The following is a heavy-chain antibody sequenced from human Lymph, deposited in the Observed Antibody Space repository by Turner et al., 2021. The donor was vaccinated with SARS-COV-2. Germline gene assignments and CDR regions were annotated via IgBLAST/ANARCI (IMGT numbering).Heavy chain of an antibody. D-gene: IGHD1-26*01. CDR3: ASREGGVSLGHIYY. CDR2: IYPGYFDT. J-gene: IGHJ4*02. CDR1: ADTFTSYW. Sequence: EVQLAQSGAAVKQHGESLKISRQGSADTFTSYWLGWVRQMPVRAPEWMGIIYPGYFDTIYGPSCQGKVTNSADKSICTAYLHWSSLKASDTAMYYCASREGGVSLGHIYYWGQGTLVTVSS. V-gene: IGHV5-51*01.